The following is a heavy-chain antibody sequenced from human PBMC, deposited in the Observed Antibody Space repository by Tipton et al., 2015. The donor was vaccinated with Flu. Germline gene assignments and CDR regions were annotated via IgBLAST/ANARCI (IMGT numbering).Heavy chain of an antibody. J-gene: IGHJ5*02. CDR3: ARRDYSNYVSEPKNWFDP. Sequence: TLSLTCAVSGDYISSDCYWGWIRQPPGKGLEWLGNIHRSGNTYYNSSLQSRVTISLDKSKNQFSLRLVSMTATDTAVYYCARRDYSNYVSEPKNWFDPWGQGILVTVSS. CDR1: GDYISSDCY. D-gene: IGHD4-11*01. V-gene: IGHV4-38-2*01. CDR2: IHRSGNT.